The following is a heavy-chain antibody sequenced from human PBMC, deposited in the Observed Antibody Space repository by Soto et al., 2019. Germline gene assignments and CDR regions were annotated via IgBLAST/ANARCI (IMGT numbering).Heavy chain of an antibody. CDR1: GGSISSYY. CDR2: IYYSGST. J-gene: IGHJ4*02. V-gene: IGHV4-59*01. Sequence: SETLSLTCTVSGGSISSYYWSWIRQPPGKGLEWIGYIYYSGSTNYNPSLKSRVTISVDTSKNQFSLKLSSVTAADTAVYYCARLAPDSMVATVFDYWGQGTLVTVSS. D-gene: IGHD5-12*01. CDR3: ARLAPDSMVATVFDY.